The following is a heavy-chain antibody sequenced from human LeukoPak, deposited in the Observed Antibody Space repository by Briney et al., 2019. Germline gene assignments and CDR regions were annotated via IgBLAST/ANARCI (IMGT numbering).Heavy chain of an antibody. CDR1: GFTFSDYF. V-gene: IGHV3-11*01. Sequence: PGGSLRLSCVVSGFTFSDYFMSWIRQAPQKGLEWVSYISNSGSTIYYADSVKGRFTISRGNAKNSLYLQMNSLRAEDTAVYYCARDYYASESYYNPSWGQGTLVTVSS. CDR2: ISNSGSTI. CDR3: ARDYYASESYYNPS. J-gene: IGHJ5*02. D-gene: IGHD3-10*01.